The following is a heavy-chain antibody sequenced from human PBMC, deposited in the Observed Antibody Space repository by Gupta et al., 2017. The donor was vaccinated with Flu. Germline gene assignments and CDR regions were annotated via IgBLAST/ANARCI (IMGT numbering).Heavy chain of an antibody. D-gene: IGHD3-9*01. CDR2: ISGSGGST. J-gene: IGHJ4*02. CDR1: GFTFSSYA. V-gene: IGHV3-23*01. Sequence: EVQLLESGGGLVQPGGSLRLSCAASGFTFSSYAMSWVRQAPGKGLEWVSAISGSGGSTYYADSVKGRFTIARDNSKNTLYLQMNSLRAEDTAVYYCAKDGSDDILTGYYPNWGQGTLVTVSS. CDR3: AKDGSDDILTGYYPN.